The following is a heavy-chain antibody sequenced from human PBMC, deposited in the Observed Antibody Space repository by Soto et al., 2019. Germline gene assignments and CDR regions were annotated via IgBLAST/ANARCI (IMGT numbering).Heavy chain of an antibody. CDR2: IYPGDSDT. V-gene: IGHV5-51*01. CDR1: GYSFTSYW. CDR3: ARLREGKYYDYVWGSYHDAFDI. Sequence: PGEPLKISCKGSGYSFTSYWIGWVRQMPGKGLEWMGIIYPGDSDTRYSPSFQGQVTISADKSISTAYLQWSSLKASDTAMYYCARLREGKYYDYVWGSYHDAFDIWGQGTMVTVSS. J-gene: IGHJ3*02. D-gene: IGHD3-16*02.